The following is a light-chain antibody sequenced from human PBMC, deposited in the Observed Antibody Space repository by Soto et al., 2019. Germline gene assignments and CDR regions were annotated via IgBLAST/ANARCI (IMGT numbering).Light chain of an antibody. CDR3: QQYNDWPLT. J-gene: IGKJ1*01. V-gene: IGKV3-15*01. CDR1: QSVSSN. Sequence: IVLTQSPGTLSLSPWERATLSCRASQSVSSNLAWYQQKPGQAPSLLIYGAFTRATGIPARFSGTGSGTEFTLTISSLQSEDFALYYCQQYNDWPLTFGQGTKVDIK. CDR2: GAF.